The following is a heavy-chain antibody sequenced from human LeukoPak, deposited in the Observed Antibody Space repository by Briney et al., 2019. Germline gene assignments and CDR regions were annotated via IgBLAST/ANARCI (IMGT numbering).Heavy chain of an antibody. CDR3: ARSGSLGTFDI. V-gene: IGHV5-51*01. J-gene: IGHJ3*02. Sequence: GESLKISCKGSGYSFTNYWIGWVRQMPGKGLEWMGIIYPGDSDTRYSPSFQGQVTISADKSISTAYLQWSGLRASETAMYYCARSGSLGTFDIWGQGTLVTVSS. D-gene: IGHD1-26*01. CDR2: IYPGDSDT. CDR1: GYSFTNYW.